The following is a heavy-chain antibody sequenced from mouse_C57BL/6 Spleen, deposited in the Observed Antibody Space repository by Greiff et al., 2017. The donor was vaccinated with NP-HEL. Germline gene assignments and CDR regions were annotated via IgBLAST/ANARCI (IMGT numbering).Heavy chain of an antibody. CDR3: GRWGWD. V-gene: IGHV1-50*01. Sequence: QVQLQQPGAELVKPGASVKLSCKASGYTFTSYWMQWVKQRPGQGLEWIGEIDPSDSYTNYNQKFKGKATLTVDTSSSTAYMQLSSLTSEDSAVYYCGRWGWDWGQGTLVTVSA. J-gene: IGHJ3*01. D-gene: IGHD2-3*01. CDR1: GYTFTSYW. CDR2: IDPSDSYT.